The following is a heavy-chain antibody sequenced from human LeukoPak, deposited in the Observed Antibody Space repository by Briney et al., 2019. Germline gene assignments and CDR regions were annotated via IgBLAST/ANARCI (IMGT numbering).Heavy chain of an antibody. CDR2: IIPMFGTS. Sequence: ASVKVSCKASGGTFSSYAINWVRQAPGQGLEWMGGIIPMFGTSNYAHKFQGRVTITADESTSTVYMELSSLRSDDTAIYYCAFEGYNYGYNWGQGTLVTVSS. CDR3: AFEGYNYGYN. CDR1: GGTFSSYA. D-gene: IGHD5-18*01. J-gene: IGHJ4*02. V-gene: IGHV1-69*13.